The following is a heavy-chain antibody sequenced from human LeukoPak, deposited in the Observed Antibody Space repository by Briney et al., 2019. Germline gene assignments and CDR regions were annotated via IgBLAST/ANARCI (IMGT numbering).Heavy chain of an antibody. Sequence: GGSLRLSCAASGFTFSGSTMNWVRQAPGKGLEWVSFISNSSSYIYCADSVRGRFTISRDNAKNSLYLQMNSLRAEDTAVYYCARQQWLDGAYYFDYWGQGTLVTVSS. D-gene: IGHD6-19*01. J-gene: IGHJ4*02. CDR2: ISNSSSYI. V-gene: IGHV3-21*01. CDR1: GFTFSGST. CDR3: ARQQWLDGAYYFDY.